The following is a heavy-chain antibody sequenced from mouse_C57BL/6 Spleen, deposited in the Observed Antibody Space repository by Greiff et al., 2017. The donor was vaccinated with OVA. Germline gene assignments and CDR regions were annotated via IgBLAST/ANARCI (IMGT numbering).Heavy chain of an antibody. Sequence: VQLQQSGAELMKPGASVKLSCKATGYTFTGYWIERVKQRAGHGLEWIGEILPGSGRTNYNEKFKGKATITTDTSSNTAYMQLSSLTTADSGIYYCARLSSHYAMDYWGQGTSVTGSS. J-gene: IGHJ4*01. D-gene: IGHD1-1*01. CDR2: ILPGSGRT. CDR1: GYTFTGYW. CDR3: ARLSSHYAMDY. V-gene: IGHV1-9*01.